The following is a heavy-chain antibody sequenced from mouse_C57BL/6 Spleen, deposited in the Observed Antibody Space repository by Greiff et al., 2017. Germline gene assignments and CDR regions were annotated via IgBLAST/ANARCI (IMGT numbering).Heavy chain of an antibody. CDR2: IDPETGGT. CDR1: GYTFTDYE. J-gene: IGHJ2*01. D-gene: IGHD2-5*01. Sequence: QVQLQQSGAELVRPGASVTLSCKASGYTFTDYEMHWVKQTPVHGLEWIGAIDPETGGTAYNQKFKGKAILTADKSSSTAYMELRSLTSEDSAVYYCTRWLYSNYEEGTAYFDYWGQGTTLTVSS. V-gene: IGHV1-15*01. CDR3: TRWLYSNYEEGTAYFDY.